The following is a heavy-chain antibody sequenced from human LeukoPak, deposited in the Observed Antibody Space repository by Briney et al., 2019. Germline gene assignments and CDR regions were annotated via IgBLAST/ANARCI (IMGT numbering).Heavy chain of an antibody. CDR1: GFTFRSYW. V-gene: IGHV3-7*01. CDR2: IKRDESEK. D-gene: IGHD4-17*01. CDR3: ARDGAPFDS. J-gene: IGHJ4*02. Sequence: GGSLRLSCAASGFTFRSYWMSGVRQAPGKGLEWVANIKRDESEKYYVDSVKGRFSLSRDNARNLVYLQLNNLRAEDTAVYFCARDGAPFDSWGQGTLVTVSS.